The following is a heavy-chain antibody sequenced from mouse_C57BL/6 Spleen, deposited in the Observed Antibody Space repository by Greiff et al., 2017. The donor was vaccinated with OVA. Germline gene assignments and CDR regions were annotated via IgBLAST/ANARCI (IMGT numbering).Heavy chain of an antibody. Sequence: QVQLPGAELVKPGASVKLSCKASGYTFTSYWMHWVKQRPGQGLEWIGMIHPNSGSTNYNEKFKSKATLTVDKSSSTAYMQLSSLTSEDSAVYYCARNYYGNYEVDYWGQGTTLTVSS. CDR3: ARNYYGNYEVDY. D-gene: IGHD2-1*01. J-gene: IGHJ2*01. CDR1: GYTFTSYW. CDR2: IHPNSGST. V-gene: IGHV1-64*01.